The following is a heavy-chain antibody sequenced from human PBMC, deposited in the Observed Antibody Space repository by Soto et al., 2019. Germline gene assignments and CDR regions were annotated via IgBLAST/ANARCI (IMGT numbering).Heavy chain of an antibody. Sequence: GESLKISCKGSGYSFTSYWIGWVRQMPGKGLEWMGIIYPGDSDTRYSPSFQGQVTISADKSISTAYLQWSSLKASDTAMYYCARLVRSVRGVINHPHLDYWGQGTLVTVSS. V-gene: IGHV5-51*01. CDR1: GYSFTSYW. J-gene: IGHJ4*02. D-gene: IGHD3-10*01. CDR2: IYPGDSDT. CDR3: ARLVRSVRGVINHPHLDY.